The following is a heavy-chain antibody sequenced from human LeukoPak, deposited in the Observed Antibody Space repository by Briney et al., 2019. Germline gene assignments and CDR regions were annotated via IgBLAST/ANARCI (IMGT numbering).Heavy chain of an antibody. CDR2: LYTGGTT. V-gene: IGHV3-53*01. D-gene: IGHD3-10*01. J-gene: IGHJ2*01. CDR3: ATDMAGGGSGSYYNSWWYFDL. CDR1: GFTVSTYY. Sequence: GGSLRLSCAGYGFTVSTYYISWVRQAPGKGLEWVSVLYTGGTTYYADSVKGRFTISRDNSKNTLYLQMNNLRAEDTAVYYCATDMAGGGSGSYYNSWWYFDLWGRGTLVTVSS.